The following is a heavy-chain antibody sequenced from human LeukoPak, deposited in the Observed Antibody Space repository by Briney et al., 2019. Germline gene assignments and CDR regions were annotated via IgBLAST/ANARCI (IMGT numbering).Heavy chain of an antibody. CDR3: ARDRLWFGETCYFDY. V-gene: IGHV4-4*07. CDR1: GGSISSYY. CDR2: IYTSGST. D-gene: IGHD3-10*01. Sequence: SETLSLTCTVSGGSISSYYWSWIRQPAGKGLEWIGRIYTSGSTNYNPSLKSRVTMSVDTSKNQFSLKLSSVTAADTAVYYCARDRLWFGETCYFDYWGQGTLVTVSS. J-gene: IGHJ4*02.